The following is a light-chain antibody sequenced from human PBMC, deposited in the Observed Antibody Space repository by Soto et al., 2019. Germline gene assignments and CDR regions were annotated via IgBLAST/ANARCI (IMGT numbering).Light chain of an antibody. CDR3: QHYDSLPIT. V-gene: IGKV3-20*01. Sequence: EIVLTQSPATLSLSPGERSTLSCRASQSVSSNLAWYQQKPGQAPRLLIYDASSRATGIPDRFSGSGSGTDFTLTISRLEPEDFAVFYCQHYDSLPITFGQGTRLEIK. CDR2: DAS. CDR1: QSVSSN. J-gene: IGKJ5*01.